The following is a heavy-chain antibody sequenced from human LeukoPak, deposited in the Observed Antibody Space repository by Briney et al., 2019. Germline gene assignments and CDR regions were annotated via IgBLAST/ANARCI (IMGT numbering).Heavy chain of an antibody. CDR1: GGSISSYY. Sequence: PSETLSLTCTVSGGSISSYYWSWIRQPPGKGLEWIGYIYYSGSTNYNLSLKSRVTMSVDTSKNQFSLKLSSVTAADTAVYYCASTYYDFWSGYSYGMDVWGQGTTVTVSS. CDR3: ASTYYDFWSGYSYGMDV. V-gene: IGHV4-59*01. D-gene: IGHD3-3*01. J-gene: IGHJ6*02. CDR2: IYYSGST.